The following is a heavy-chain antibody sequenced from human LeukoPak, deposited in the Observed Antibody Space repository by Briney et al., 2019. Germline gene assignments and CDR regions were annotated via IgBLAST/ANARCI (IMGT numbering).Heavy chain of an antibody. CDR2: ITTKAHNYAP. J-gene: IGHJ4*02. V-gene: IGHV3-73*01. D-gene: IGHD6-19*01. Sequence: GGSLRLSCAASGFSFSGSDMHWVRQAFGKGLEWVGRITTKAHNYAPAYGASVKGRFTVSRDDSKNTAYLQMNSLKTEDTALYYCTTYISGHYWGQGTLVTVSS. CDR1: GFSFSGSD. CDR3: TTYISGHY.